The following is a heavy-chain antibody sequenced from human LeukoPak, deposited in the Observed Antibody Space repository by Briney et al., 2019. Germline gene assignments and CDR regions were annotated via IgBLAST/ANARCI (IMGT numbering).Heavy chain of an antibody. V-gene: IGHV1-18*01. CDR3: ARELLLRYFDWLPLDY. CDR1: GYTFTSYG. D-gene: IGHD3-9*01. Sequence: ASVKVSCKASGYTFTSYGISWVRQAPGQGLEWMEWISAYNGNTNYAQKLQGRVTMTTDTSTSTAYMGLRSLRSDDTAVYYCARELLLRYFDWLPLDYWGQGTLVTVSS. CDR2: ISAYNGNT. J-gene: IGHJ4*02.